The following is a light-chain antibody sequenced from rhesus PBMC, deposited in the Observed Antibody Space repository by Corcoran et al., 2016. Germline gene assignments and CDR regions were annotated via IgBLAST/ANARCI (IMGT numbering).Light chain of an antibody. CDR2: NAP. CDR1: LGISSW. V-gene: IGKV1-19*01. CDR3: QQYDDLPYS. Sequence: DIQMTQSPSSLAASVGDKVTITCHASLGISSWLAWYQQKPGKAPKPMFYNAPIFQRGVPSRLSGRGSGTKYTLTIGSLRPRDCATYYCQQYDDLPYSFGQGTKVEI. J-gene: IGKJ2*01.